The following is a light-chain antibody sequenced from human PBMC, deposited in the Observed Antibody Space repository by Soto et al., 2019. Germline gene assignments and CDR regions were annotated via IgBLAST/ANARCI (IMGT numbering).Light chain of an antibody. CDR1: QSLLFSNGYNY. CDR2: LGS. CDR3: LQALQPPWT. Sequence: DIVMTQSPLSLIVTPGEPASISCRSSQSLLFSNGYNYVDWYLQKPGQSPQLLIYLGSNRASGVPDMFSGSGSGTDFTLKISRVETEDVGIYYCLQALQPPWTFGQGTKVEIK. V-gene: IGKV2-28*01. J-gene: IGKJ1*01.